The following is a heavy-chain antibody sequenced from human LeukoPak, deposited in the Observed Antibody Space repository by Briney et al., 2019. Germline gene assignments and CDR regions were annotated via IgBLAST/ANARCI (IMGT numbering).Heavy chain of an antibody. Sequence: SETLSLTCAVYGGSFSGYYWSWIRQPPGKGLEWIGEINHSGSTNYNPSLKSRVTISVDTSKNQFSLELSSVTAADTAVYYCARGFMVRGVITFDYWGQGTLVTVSS. CDR2: INHSGST. J-gene: IGHJ4*02. V-gene: IGHV4-34*01. CDR3: ARGFMVRGVITFDY. CDR1: GGSFSGYY. D-gene: IGHD3-10*01.